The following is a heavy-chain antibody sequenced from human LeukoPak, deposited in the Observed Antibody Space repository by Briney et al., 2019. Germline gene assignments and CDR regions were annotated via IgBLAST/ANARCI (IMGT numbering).Heavy chain of an antibody. CDR1: RFSFGDYT. D-gene: IGHD3/OR15-3a*01. J-gene: IGHJ4*02. Sequence: GGSLRLACAASRFSFGDYTMHWVRQAPGKSLEWVSLITWDGGGTYYADSVKGRFTISRDNNKNSLYLQMNSLRTEDTALYYCTFGMDSQYYFEYWGQGTLVTVSS. CDR2: ITWDGGGT. V-gene: IGHV3-43*01. CDR3: TFGMDSQYYFEY.